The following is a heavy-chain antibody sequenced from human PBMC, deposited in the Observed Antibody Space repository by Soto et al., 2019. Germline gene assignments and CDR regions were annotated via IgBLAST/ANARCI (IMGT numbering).Heavy chain of an antibody. CDR1: GGSVSSGSYY. V-gene: IGHV4-61*01. CDR2: IYYSGST. CDR3: ARDRRLELRGDYYGMDV. D-gene: IGHD1-7*01. Sequence: SETLSLTCTVSGGSVSSGSYYWSWIRQPPGKGLEWIGYIYYSGSTNYNPSLKSRVTISVDTSKNQFSLKLSSVTAADTAVYYCARDRRLELRGDYYGMDVWGQGTTVTVS. J-gene: IGHJ6*02.